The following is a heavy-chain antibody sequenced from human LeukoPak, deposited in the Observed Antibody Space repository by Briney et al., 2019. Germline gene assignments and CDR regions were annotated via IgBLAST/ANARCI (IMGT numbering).Heavy chain of an antibody. CDR2: ISSSSSTI. CDR3: ARVRLGESSIASY. Sequence: GGSLRLSCAASGFTFSNYSMNWVRQAPGKGLEWVSYISSSSSTIYYADSVKGRFTISRDNAKNSLYLQMNSLRAEDTAVYYCARVRLGESSIASYWGQGTLVTVSS. D-gene: IGHD3-16*01. CDR1: GFTFSNYS. J-gene: IGHJ4*02. V-gene: IGHV3-48*01.